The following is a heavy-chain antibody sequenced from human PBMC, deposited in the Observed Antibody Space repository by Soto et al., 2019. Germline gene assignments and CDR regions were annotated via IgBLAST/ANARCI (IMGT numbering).Heavy chain of an antibody. CDR2: IIPIFGTA. CDR3: ARDPLQRYSSSGSDY. V-gene: IGHV1-69*13. Sequence: SVKVSCKASGGTFSSYAISWVRQAPGQGLEWMGGIIPIFGTANYAQKFQGRVTITADESTSTAYMELSSLRSEDTAVYYCARDPLQRYSSSGSDYWGQGTLVTVSS. CDR1: GGTFSSYA. D-gene: IGHD6-13*01. J-gene: IGHJ4*02.